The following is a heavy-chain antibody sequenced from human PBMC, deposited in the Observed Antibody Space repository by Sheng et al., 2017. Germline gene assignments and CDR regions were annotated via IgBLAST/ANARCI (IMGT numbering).Heavy chain of an antibody. V-gene: IGHV1-69*04. CDR2: IIPILGIA. D-gene: IGHD6-19*01. CDR3: ARGCSGWYNYYYYMDV. J-gene: IGHJ6*03. Sequence: QVQLVQSGAEVKKPGSSVKVSCKASGGTFSSYAISWVRQAPGQGLEWMGGIIPILGIANYAQKFQGRVTITADKSTSTAYMELSSLRSEDTAVYYCARGCSGWYNYYYYMDVWGKGTTVTVSS. CDR1: GGTFSSYA.